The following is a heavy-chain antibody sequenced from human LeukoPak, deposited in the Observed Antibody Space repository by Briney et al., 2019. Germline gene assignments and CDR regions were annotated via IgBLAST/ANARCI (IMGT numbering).Heavy chain of an antibody. D-gene: IGHD6-19*01. Sequence: PSETLSLTCTVSGGSISSYYWSWIRQPAGKGLEWIGRIYTSGSTNYNPSLKSRVTMSVDTSKNQFSLKLSSVTAADTAVYYCARGIAVAGTEYFDLWGRGTLVTVSS. CDR3: ARGIAVAGTEYFDL. CDR1: GGSISSYY. CDR2: IYTSGST. J-gene: IGHJ2*01. V-gene: IGHV4-4*07.